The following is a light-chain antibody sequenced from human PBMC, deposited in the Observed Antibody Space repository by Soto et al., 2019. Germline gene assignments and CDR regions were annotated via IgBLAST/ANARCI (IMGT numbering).Light chain of an antibody. J-gene: IGKJ3*01. CDR2: DAS. CDR3: QQRSNWPPGA. CDR1: QSVSSY. Sequence: EIVLTQSPATLSLSPGVRATLSCRASQSVSSYLAWYQQKPGQAPRLLIYDASNRATGIPARFSGSGSGTDFTLTISSLEPEDFAVYYCQQRSNWPPGAFGPGTKVDIK. V-gene: IGKV3-11*01.